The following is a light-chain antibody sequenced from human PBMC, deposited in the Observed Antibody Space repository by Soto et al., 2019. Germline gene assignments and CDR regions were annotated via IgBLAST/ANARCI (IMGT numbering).Light chain of an antibody. CDR3: QQLNSYTIT. V-gene: IGKV1-9*01. CDR1: QGISSY. J-gene: IGKJ1*01. CDR2: AAS. Sequence: DIQLTQSPSFLSASVGDRVTITCRASQGISSYLAWYQQKPGKAPKLLIYAASTLQSGVPSRFSGSGSGTEFTLTISSLQPEDFATYYCQQLNSYTITFGQGTKVDIX.